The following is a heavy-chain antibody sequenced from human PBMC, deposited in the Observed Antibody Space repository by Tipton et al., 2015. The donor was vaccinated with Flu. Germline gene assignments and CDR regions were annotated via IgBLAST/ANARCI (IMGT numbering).Heavy chain of an antibody. CDR3: ARDRYDILTGSFSWFDP. D-gene: IGHD3-9*01. CDR2: VSHSGST. CDR1: GDSITSSSFY. Sequence: TLPLTCTVSGDSITSSSFYWGWIRQPPGKGLEWIGSVSHSGSTSYNPSLKSRIVMSIDTSKSQFSLTLRSVTAADTAVYYCARDRYDILTGSFSWFDPWGQGTLVTVSS. V-gene: IGHV4-39*07. J-gene: IGHJ5*02.